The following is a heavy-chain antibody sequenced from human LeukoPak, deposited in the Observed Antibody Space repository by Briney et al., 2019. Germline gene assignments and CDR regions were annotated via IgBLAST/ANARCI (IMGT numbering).Heavy chain of an antibody. CDR1: GYTFTSYG. D-gene: IGHD2-2*01. CDR3: ARRGCSSTSCYPPGDYYYGMDV. CDR2: ISAYNGNT. V-gene: IGHV1-18*01. Sequence: ASVKVSCKASGYTFTSYGISWVRQAPGQGLEWMGWISAYNGNTNYAQKLQGRVTMTTDTSTSTAYMEPRSLRSDDTAVYYCARRGCSSTSCYPPGDYYYGMDVWGQGTTVTVSS. J-gene: IGHJ6*02.